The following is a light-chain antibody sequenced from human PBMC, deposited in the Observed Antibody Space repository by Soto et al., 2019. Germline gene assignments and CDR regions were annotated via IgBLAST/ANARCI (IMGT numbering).Light chain of an antibody. J-gene: IGLJ2*01. Sequence: QSALTQPASVSGSPGQSITISCTGTSNDIGDYNYVSWYQQHPGKVPKVMIYDVTNRPSGVSDRFSGSKSGNTASLTISGLQAEDEAVYYCSSYSRISSVLFGGGTKVTVL. CDR2: DVT. V-gene: IGLV2-14*03. CDR3: SSYSRISSVL. CDR1: SNDIGDYNY.